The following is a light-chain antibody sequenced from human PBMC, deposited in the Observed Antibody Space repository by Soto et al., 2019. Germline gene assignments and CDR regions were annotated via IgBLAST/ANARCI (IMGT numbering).Light chain of an antibody. CDR3: QRLSSYSRT. CDR2: TAS. J-gene: IGKJ1*01. Sequence: DIQMTQSPSTLSASVGDRVTITCRASQSVSSWLAWYQQKPGKAPKLLIYTASNLDSGVPSRFSGSGSGTEVTLTISSLQPDDFATYYCQRLSSYSRTFGQGTKV. CDR1: QSVSSW. V-gene: IGKV1-5*01.